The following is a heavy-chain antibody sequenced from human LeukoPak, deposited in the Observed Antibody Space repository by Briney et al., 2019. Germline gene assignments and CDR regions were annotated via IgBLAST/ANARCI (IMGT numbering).Heavy chain of an antibody. V-gene: IGHV3-23*01. CDR1: GFTFSSYS. CDR3: AKNQGQWLVPVDY. J-gene: IGHJ4*02. Sequence: GGSLRLSCAASGFTFSSYSMNWVRQAPGEGLEWVSSMSGSGGSTYYADSVKGRFTISRDNSKNTLYLQMNNLRAEDTALYYCAKNQGQWLVPVDYWGQGTLVTVSS. D-gene: IGHD6-19*01. CDR2: MSGSGGST.